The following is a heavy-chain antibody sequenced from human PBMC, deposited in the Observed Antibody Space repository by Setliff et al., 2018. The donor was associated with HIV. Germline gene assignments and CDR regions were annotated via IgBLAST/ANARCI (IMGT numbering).Heavy chain of an antibody. J-gene: IGHJ3*02. Sequence: GASVKVSCKASGYTFTSDAMNWVRQDPGQGLEWMGWINTNTGNPTYAQGFTGRFVLSLDTSVSTAYLQISSLKAEDTAVYYCARESHQLPGIAVAGTYLDAFDIWGQGPMVTVSS. CDR3: ARESHQLPGIAVAGTYLDAFDI. CDR2: INTNTGNP. D-gene: IGHD6-19*01. CDR1: GYTFTSDA. V-gene: IGHV7-4-1*02.